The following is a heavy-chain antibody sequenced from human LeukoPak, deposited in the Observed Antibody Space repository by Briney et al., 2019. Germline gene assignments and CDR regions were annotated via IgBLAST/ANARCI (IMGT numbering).Heavy chain of an antibody. D-gene: IGHD3-22*01. V-gene: IGHV3-48*04. J-gene: IGHJ4*02. Sequence: SGGSLRLSCAASGFTFSSYSMNWVRQAPGKGLEWVSYISSSSSTIYYADSVKGRFTISRDNAKNSLYLQINSLRAEDTAVYYCAREKKGKYYYDSSGYFFDYWGQGTLVTVSS. CDR3: AREKKGKYYYDSSGYFFDY. CDR2: ISSSSSTI. CDR1: GFTFSSYS.